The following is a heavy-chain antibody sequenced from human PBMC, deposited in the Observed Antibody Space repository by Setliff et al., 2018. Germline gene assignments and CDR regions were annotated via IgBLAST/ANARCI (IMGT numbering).Heavy chain of an antibody. CDR3: AALDWGENFYNMDV. Sequence: GGSLRLSCAASGVTVSAYDMSWVRQAPGKGLEWVSRINGDATITNYADSVKGRFTISRDNARNALYLQMNSLRGEDTGVYFCAALDWGENFYNMDVWGKGTTVTVSS. D-gene: IGHD7-27*01. J-gene: IGHJ6*03. V-gene: IGHV3-74*01. CDR1: GVTVSAYD. CDR2: INGDATIT.